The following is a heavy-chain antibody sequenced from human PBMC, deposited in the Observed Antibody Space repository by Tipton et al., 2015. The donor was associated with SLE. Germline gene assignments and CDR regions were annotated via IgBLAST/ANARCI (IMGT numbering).Heavy chain of an antibody. CDR1: GDSISSCGYY. CDR2: IHYSGSI. V-gene: IGHV4-31*03. CDR3: ARRRFQSASDS. J-gene: IGHJ4*02. D-gene: IGHD2-21*01. Sequence: TLSLTCTVSGDSISSCGYYWSWLRQQPGKGLEWMGYIHYSGSINYSPSLQSRLRISLDTSKNYFSVKLSSVTAADTAVYYCARRRFQSASDSWGQGTVVSVSS.